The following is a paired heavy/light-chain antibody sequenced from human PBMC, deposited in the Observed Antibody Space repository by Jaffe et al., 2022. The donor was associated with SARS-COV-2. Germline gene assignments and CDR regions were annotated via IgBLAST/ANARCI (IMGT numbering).Heavy chain of an antibody. CDR3: ARLSGSPDY. V-gene: IGHV5-10-1*03. Sequence: EVQLVQSGAEVKKPGESLRISCKGSGYSFTNYWINWVRQMPGKGLEWMGRIDPSDSYTSYSLSFQGHVTMSVDKSISTAYLQWSGLKASDTATYFCARLSGSPDYWGQGTPVTVSS. CDR2: IDPSDSYT. J-gene: IGHJ4*02. CDR1: GYSFTNYW. D-gene: IGHD1-26*01.
Light chain of an antibody. CDR3: HQSSSLPLT. Sequence: EIVLTQSPDFQSVTPKEKVTITCRASQSIGTSLHWYQQKPDQSPKLLIKSASQSFSGVPSRFSGSGSGTDFTLTINSLEAEDAATYYCHQSSSLPLTFGGGTKVEI. V-gene: IGKV6-21*01. CDR1: QSIGTS. J-gene: IGKJ4*01. CDR2: SAS.